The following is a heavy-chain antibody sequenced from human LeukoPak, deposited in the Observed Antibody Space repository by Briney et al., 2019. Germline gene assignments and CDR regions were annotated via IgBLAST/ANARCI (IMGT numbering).Heavy chain of an antibody. CDR1: AYRLTVYF. CDR3: ARGEQWLLPGDY. D-gene: IGHD6-19*01. Sequence: ASLKVSCKASAYRLTVYFMHSVRQAPGQGLEWMGWINPNSGGTNYAQKFQGRVTMTRYTSNSTAYMEVIIPTSEDTDVYYCARGEQWLLPGDYWGQGTLVTVSS. V-gene: IGHV1-2*02. J-gene: IGHJ4*02. CDR2: INPNSGGT.